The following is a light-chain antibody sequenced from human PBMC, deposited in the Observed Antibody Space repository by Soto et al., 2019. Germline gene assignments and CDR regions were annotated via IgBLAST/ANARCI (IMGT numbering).Light chain of an antibody. CDR3: QQALT. CDR2: GAS. J-gene: IGKJ4*01. V-gene: IGKV3D-7*01. CDR1: QTVSRYY. Sequence: VLTQSPATLSLSPGGRAILSCRASQTVSRYYLSWYQKKPGQPPRLLIYGASTRATGVADRFSGSGSGADFTLTISSLQPEDFAVYYCQQALTFGGGTTVE.